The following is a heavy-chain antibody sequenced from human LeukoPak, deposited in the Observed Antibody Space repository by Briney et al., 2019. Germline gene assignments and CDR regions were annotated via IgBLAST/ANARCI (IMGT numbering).Heavy chain of an antibody. CDR3: AKGSLEGGFDY. CDR2: TYFRSKWYN. J-gene: IGHJ4*02. D-gene: IGHD1-1*01. Sequence: SQTLSLTCGLSGDSVSSNYAAWNWIRQSPSRGLEWLGMTYFRSKWYNDYAVSVRSRIIITPETSRNQFSLQLNSVTPEDTAVDDCAKGSLEGGFDYWGQGSLVIVSS. CDR1: GDSVSSNYAA. V-gene: IGHV6-1*01.